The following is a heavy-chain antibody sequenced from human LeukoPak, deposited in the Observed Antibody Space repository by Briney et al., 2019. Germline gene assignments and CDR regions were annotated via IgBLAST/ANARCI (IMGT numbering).Heavy chain of an antibody. CDR3: VKGGWADY. Sequence: GGSLRPSCAASGFIFTDYAMHWVRQAPGKGLEWVAFIQSDGSNKHYADSLKGRFTISRDNSKNTLYLQMNSLRTEDTAVYYCVKGGWADYWGQGTLVTVSS. CDR1: GFIFTDYA. J-gene: IGHJ4*02. D-gene: IGHD6-19*01. CDR2: IQSDGSNK. V-gene: IGHV3-30*02.